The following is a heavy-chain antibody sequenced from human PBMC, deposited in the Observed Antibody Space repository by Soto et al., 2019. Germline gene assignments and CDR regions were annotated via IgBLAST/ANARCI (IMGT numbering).Heavy chain of an antibody. D-gene: IGHD6-13*01. CDR2: INHSGST. Sequence: SDTLSLTCAVYGGSFSGYYWSWIRQPPGKGLEWIGEINHSGSTNYNPSLKSRVTISVDTSKNQFSLKLSSVTAADTAVYYCARRRPKQQLVYFAFDIWGQGTIVT. J-gene: IGHJ3*02. CDR1: GGSFSGYY. CDR3: ARRRPKQQLVYFAFDI. V-gene: IGHV4-34*01.